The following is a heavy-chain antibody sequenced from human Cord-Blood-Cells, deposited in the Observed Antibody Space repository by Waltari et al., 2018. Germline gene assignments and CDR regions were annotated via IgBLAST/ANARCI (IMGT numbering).Heavy chain of an antibody. CDR3: AREYYDFWSGSHGDAFDI. CDR2: IYYSGST. D-gene: IGHD3-3*01. CDR1: GGSISSGDYY. V-gene: IGHV4-30-4*01. Sequence: QVQLQESGPGLVKPSQTLSLTCTVSGGSISSGDYYWSWIRQPPGKGLEWIGYIYYSGSTYYNPSLKSRVTISVDTSKNQFSLKLSSVTAADTAVYYCAREYYDFWSGSHGDAFDIWGQGTMVTVSS. J-gene: IGHJ3*02.